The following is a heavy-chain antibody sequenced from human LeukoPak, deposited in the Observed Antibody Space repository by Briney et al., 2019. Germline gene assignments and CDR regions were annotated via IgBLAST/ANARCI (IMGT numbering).Heavy chain of an antibody. Sequence: SGPTLVNPTQTLTLTCTFSGFSLSTSGMRVSWIRQPPGKALEWLARIDWDDDKFYSTSLKTRLTISKDTSKNQVVLTMTNMDPVDTATYYCARTMTTVTTDWFDPWGQGTLVTVSS. CDR2: IDWDDDK. CDR3: ARTMTTVTTDWFDP. J-gene: IGHJ5*02. V-gene: IGHV2-70*04. D-gene: IGHD4-17*01. CDR1: GFSLSTSGMR.